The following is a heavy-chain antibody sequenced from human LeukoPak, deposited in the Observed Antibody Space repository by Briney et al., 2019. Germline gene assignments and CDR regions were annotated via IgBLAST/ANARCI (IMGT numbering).Heavy chain of an antibody. CDR2: IYYSGST. D-gene: IGHD6-19*01. J-gene: IGHJ4*02. CDR3: ARLSSGLGY. Sequence: SETLSLTCTVSGGSISSYYWSWTRQPPGKGLEWIGYIYYSGSTNYNPSLKSRVTISVDTSKNQFSLKLSSVIAADTAVYYCARLSSGLGYWGQGTLVTVSS. CDR1: GGSISSYY. V-gene: IGHV4-59*08.